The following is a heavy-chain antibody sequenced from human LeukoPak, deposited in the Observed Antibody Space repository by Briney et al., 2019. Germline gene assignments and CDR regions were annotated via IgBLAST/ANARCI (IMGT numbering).Heavy chain of an antibody. CDR1: GFTFNTFN. J-gene: IGHJ4*02. D-gene: IGHD3-9*01. Sequence: PGGSLRLSCAASGFTFNTFNMNWVRQAPGKGLEWVSSITSGGDYIYYADSVNGRFTTSRDNAKNSLSLQLTSLRVDHTAVYYCARGHYDILAASYKWTPHYWGQGTLVTVSS. CDR2: ITSGGDYI. V-gene: IGHV3-21*01. CDR3: ARGHYDILAASYKWTPHY.